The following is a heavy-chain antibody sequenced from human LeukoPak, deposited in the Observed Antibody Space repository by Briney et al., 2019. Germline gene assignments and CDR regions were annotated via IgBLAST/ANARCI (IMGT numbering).Heavy chain of an antibody. Sequence: SETLSLTCTVSGGSISSNNYYWGCIRQPPGTGLEWIGSIYYSGSTYYNPSLKSRVTISVDTSKNQFSLKLSSVTAADTAVYYCTSGAKNLVVPAATDYWGQGTLVTVSS. CDR1: GGSISSNNYY. CDR3: TSGAKNLVVPAATDY. V-gene: IGHV4-39*01. J-gene: IGHJ4*02. D-gene: IGHD2-2*01. CDR2: IYYSGST.